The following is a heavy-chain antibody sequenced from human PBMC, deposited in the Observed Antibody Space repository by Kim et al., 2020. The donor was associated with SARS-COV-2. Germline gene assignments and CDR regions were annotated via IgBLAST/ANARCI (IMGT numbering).Heavy chain of an antibody. CDR3: ARFRALSSASPDWFAP. V-gene: IGHV4-59*13. D-gene: IGHD6-6*01. Sequence: SETLSLTCTVSGGSISSYYWSWIRQPPGKGLEWIGTIYYSGSTNYNPSLKSRVTISVDTSKNQFSLKLSSVTAADTAVYYCARFRALSSASPDWFAPWGQGTLVTVSS. CDR2: IYYSGST. J-gene: IGHJ5*02. CDR1: GGSISSYY.